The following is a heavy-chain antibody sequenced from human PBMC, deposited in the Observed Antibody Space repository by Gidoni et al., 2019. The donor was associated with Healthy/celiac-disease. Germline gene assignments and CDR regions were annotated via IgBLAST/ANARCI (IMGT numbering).Heavy chain of an antibody. CDR3: ARDEWLQSEYYFDY. V-gene: IGHV3-11*06. D-gene: IGHD5-12*01. Sequence: FTISRDNAKNSLYLQMNSLRAEDTAVYYCARDEWLQSEYYFDYWGQGTLVTVSS. J-gene: IGHJ4*02.